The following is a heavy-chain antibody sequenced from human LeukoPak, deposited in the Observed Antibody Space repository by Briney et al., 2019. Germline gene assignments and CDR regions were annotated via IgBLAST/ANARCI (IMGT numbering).Heavy chain of an antibody. D-gene: IGHD4-17*01. J-gene: IGHJ4*02. V-gene: IGHV4-34*01. CDR3: ARARTTVTTPPHIGY. CDR1: GGSFSGYY. Sequence: SETLSLTCAVYGGSFSGYYWSWIRQPPGKGLEWIGEINHSGSTNYNPSLKSRVTISVDTSKNQFSLKLSSVTAADTAVYYCARARTTVTTPPHIGYWGQGTLVTVSS. CDR2: INHSGST.